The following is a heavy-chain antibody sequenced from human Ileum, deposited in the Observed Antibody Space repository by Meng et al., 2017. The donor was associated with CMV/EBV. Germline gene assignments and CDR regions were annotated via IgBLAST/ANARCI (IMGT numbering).Heavy chain of an antibody. CDR3: ASPVYDFWSGYPPFDY. D-gene: IGHD3-3*01. CDR1: GVTLSDYT. J-gene: IGHJ4*02. Sequence: SGAEVGKSGSSMKVSCKAPGVTLSDYTVSWVRQAPGQGLEWMGGIILLSRTTRSAQKFQDRVTITTDESASTVYLELRSLTSEDTATYYCASPVYDFWSGYPPFDYWGQGTLVTVSS. V-gene: IGHV1-69*05. CDR2: IILLSRTT.